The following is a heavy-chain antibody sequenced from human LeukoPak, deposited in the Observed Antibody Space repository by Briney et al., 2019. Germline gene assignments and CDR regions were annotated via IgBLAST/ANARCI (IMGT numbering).Heavy chain of an antibody. CDR1: GFTFSSYA. CDR2: ISYDGSNK. V-gene: IGHV3-30-3*01. J-gene: IGHJ3*02. CDR3: ARARGSSCFDI. D-gene: IGHD6-13*01. Sequence: GGSLRLSCAASGFTFSSYAMHWVRQAPGKGLEWVAVISYDGSNKYYADSVKGRFTISRDNAKNSQYLQMNSPRAEDTAVYYCARARGSSCFDIWGQGTMVTVSS.